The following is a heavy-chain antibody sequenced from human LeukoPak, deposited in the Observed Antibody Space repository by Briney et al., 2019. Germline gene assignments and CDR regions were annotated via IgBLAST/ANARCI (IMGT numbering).Heavy chain of an antibody. J-gene: IGHJ4*02. CDR3: ARGTSGLVTTNDY. CDR1: GYTFTNYA. CDR2: INTDTGNP. Sequence: ASVKVSCKASGYTFTNYAMNWVRQAPGQGLEWMGWINTDTGNPMYAQGFTGRFVISLDTSVSTAYLQISSLKAEDTAVYYCARGTSGLVTTNDYWGQGTLVTVSS. D-gene: IGHD3/OR15-3a*01. V-gene: IGHV7-4-1*02.